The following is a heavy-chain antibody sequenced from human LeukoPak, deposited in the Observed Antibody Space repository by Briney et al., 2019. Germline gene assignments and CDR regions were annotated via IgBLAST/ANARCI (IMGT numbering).Heavy chain of an antibody. D-gene: IGHD6-13*01. CDR3: AKDADRGVAAAERARRAFFWDY. CDR1: GFTFSSYA. CDR2: ISGSGGST. J-gene: IGHJ4*02. Sequence: GGSLRLSCAASGFTFSSYAMSWVRQAPGKGLEWVSAISGSGGSTYYADSVKGRFTISRDNSKNTLYLQMNSLRAEDTAVYYCAKDADRGVAAAERARRAFFWDYWGQGTLVTVSS. V-gene: IGHV3-23*01.